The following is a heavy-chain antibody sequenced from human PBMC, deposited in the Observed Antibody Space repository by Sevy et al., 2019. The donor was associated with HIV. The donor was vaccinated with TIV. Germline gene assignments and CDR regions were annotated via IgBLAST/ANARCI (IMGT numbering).Heavy chain of an antibody. CDR2: SFYSVTT. V-gene: IGHV4-39*01. CDR3: ARLASRLRDNWSDP. CDR1: GGSISTSSYY. Sequence: SETLSLTCTVSGGSISTSSYYWGWIRQPPGKGLEWIGNSFYSVTTYYNPSLKSRVTISVDTSKNQFSLKLSSVTAADTAVYYCARLASRLRDNWSDPWGQGTLVTVSS. J-gene: IGHJ5*02. D-gene: IGHD3-16*01.